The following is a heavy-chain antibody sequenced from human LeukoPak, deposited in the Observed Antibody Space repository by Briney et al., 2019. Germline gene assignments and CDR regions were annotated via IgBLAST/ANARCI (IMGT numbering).Heavy chain of an antibody. CDR1: GYTFTGFH. V-gene: IGHV1-2*02. CDR2: INPDSGGT. Sequence: GASVKVSCEASGYTFTGFHMHWVRQAPGQGLEWVGWINPDSGGTNYAQKFQGRVTMTRDTSISTAYMELSRLSSDDTAVYYCARGLVVVTAPRLDWGQGTLVIVSS. J-gene: IGHJ4*02. D-gene: IGHD2-21*02. CDR3: ARGLVVVTAPRLD.